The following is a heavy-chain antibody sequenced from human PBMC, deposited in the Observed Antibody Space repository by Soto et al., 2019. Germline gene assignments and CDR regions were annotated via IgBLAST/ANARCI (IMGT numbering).Heavy chain of an antibody. CDR2: IYDSGSS. J-gene: IGHJ3*02. V-gene: IGHV4-30-2*01. CDR3: ARVPARLGAFDI. D-gene: IGHD6-25*01. Sequence: QLQLQESGSGLVKPSQTLSLTCAVSGGSITSGGYSWSWIRQPPGKGLEWIGYIYDSGSSYYTPSLKSRVTISLYRSRNQFSRKLSSVTAADTAVYYCARVPARLGAFDIWGRGTMVTVSS. CDR1: GGSITSGGYS.